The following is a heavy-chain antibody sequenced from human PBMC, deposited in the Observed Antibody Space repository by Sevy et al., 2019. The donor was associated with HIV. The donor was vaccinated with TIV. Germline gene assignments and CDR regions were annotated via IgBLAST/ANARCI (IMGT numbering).Heavy chain of an antibody. CDR3: AKLFGRQFAYYYYYGMDV. Sequence: GGSLRLSCAASGFTFDDYAMHWVRQAPGKGLEWVSGISWNSGSIGYADSVKGRFTISRDNAKNSLYLQMNSLRAEDTALYYCAKLFGRQFAYYYYYGMDVWGQGTTVTVSS. CDR2: ISWNSGSI. V-gene: IGHV3-9*01. J-gene: IGHJ6*02. CDR1: GFTFDDYA. D-gene: IGHD3-10*01.